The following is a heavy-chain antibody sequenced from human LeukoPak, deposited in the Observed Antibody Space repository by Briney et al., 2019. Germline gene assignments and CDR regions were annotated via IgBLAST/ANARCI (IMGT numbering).Heavy chain of an antibody. J-gene: IGHJ1*01. CDR3: SKDATASPYFHWFDS. V-gene: IGHV3-23*01. CDR1: GFTFSSHA. Sequence: GGSLRLSCAASGFTFSSHAMNWVRQAPGKGLEWVAGISSGDRTFHAASMKGRFTISRDKSKDTLSLQMSRPRADDTAVYYCSKDATASPYFHWFDSWGQGTQVIVSS. D-gene: IGHD3-9*01. CDR2: ISSGDRT.